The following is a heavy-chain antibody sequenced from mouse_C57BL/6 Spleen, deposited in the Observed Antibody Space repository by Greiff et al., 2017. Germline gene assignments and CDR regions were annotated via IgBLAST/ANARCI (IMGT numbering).Heavy chain of an antibody. CDR1: GFSLTSYG. V-gene: IGHV2-5*01. J-gene: IGHJ3*01. Sequence: VTLLESGPGLVQPSQSLSITCTVSGFSLTSYGVHWVRQSPGKGLEWLGVIWRGGSTDYNAAFMSRLSITKDNSKSQVFFKMNSLQADDTAISCCALYGNYEAWFAYWGQGTLVTVSA. CDR3: ALYGNYEAWFAY. D-gene: IGHD2-1*01. CDR2: IWRGGST.